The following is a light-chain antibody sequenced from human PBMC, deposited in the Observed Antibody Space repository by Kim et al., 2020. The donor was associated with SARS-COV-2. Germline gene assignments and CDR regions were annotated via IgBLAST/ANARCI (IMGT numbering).Light chain of an antibody. J-gene: IGLJ7*01. V-gene: IGLV4-69*02. CDR3: QTWGTGIHV. CDR1: SGDSSYA. Sequence: ATVKVPGPMRSGDSSYAMEWHQQQPEKGPRYLMKLNSDGSHSKGDGIPDRFSGSSSGAERYLTISSLQSEDEADYYCQTWGTGIHVFGGGTQLTVL. CDR2: LNSDGSH.